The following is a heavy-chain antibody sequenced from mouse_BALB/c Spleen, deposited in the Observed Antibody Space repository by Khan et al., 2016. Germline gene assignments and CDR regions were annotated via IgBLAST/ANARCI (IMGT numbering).Heavy chain of an antibody. Sequence: EVQLQESGPGLVKPSQSLSLTCSVTGYSITSGYYWNWIRQFPGNKLEWMGYISYDGSNNYNPSLKNRISITRDTSKNQFFLKLNSVTTEDTATYYCATYGNYEGFAYWGQATLVTVSA. CDR1: GYSITSGYY. J-gene: IGHJ3*01. D-gene: IGHD2-1*01. CDR2: ISYDGSN. CDR3: ATYGNYEGFAY. V-gene: IGHV3-6*02.